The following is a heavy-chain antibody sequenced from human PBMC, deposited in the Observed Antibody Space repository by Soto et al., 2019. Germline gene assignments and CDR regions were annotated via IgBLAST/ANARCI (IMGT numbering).Heavy chain of an antibody. V-gene: IGHV1-3*04. CDR3: ATESSSSLGAFDV. CDR1: GYTFSTYA. CDR2: LNTGHGNT. Sequence: QVQLVQSGPEVKKPGSSVRVSCKASGYTFSTYALHWVRQARGQRLEWIGWLNTGHGNTKYSQNFQGRVTITRDSSASTAYMDLGRLTSDDTAVYFCATESSSSLGAFDVWGQGTMVTVAS. D-gene: IGHD6-6*01. J-gene: IGHJ3*01.